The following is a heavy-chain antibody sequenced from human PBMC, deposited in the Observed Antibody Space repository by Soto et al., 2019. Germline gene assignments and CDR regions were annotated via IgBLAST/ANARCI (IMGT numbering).Heavy chain of an antibody. Sequence: RLSCAASGFTFDDYTMHWVRQAPGKGLEWVSLISWDGGSTYYADSVKGRFTISRDNSKNSLYLQMNSLRTEDTALYYCAKDIGFLDNYYYGMDVWGQGTTVTVSS. CDR1: GFTFDDYT. CDR3: AKDIGFLDNYYYGMDV. D-gene: IGHD3-3*01. CDR2: ISWDGGST. V-gene: IGHV3-43*01. J-gene: IGHJ6*02.